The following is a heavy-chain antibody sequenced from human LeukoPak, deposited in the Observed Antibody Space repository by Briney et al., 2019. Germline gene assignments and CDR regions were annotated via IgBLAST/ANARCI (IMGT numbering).Heavy chain of an antibody. CDR1: GGSIGWDY. D-gene: IGHD3-22*01. Sequence: PSETLSLSCTVSGGSIGWDYWSWIRQSAGKGLEWIGRIYKSGSTNYNPSFRSRVTMSVDTSKNQFSLNVTSVTAADTAVYYCAREEYFQDSNGYSYYFHSWGQGSLVTVSS. V-gene: IGHV4-4*07. J-gene: IGHJ4*02. CDR2: IYKSGST. CDR3: AREEYFQDSNGYSYYFHS.